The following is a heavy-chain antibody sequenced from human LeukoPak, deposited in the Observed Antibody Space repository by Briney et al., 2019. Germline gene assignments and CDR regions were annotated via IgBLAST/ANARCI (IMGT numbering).Heavy chain of an antibody. CDR3: ARGILTYDFWSGTNRDY. CDR2: MNPNSGNT. J-gene: IGHJ4*02. D-gene: IGHD3-3*01. Sequence: ASVKASCKASGYTFTSYDINWVRQATGQGLEWMGWMNPNSGNTGYAQKFQGRVTMTRNTSISTAYMELSSLRSEDTAVYYCARGILTYDFWSGTNRDYWGQGTLVTVSS. CDR1: GYTFTSYD. V-gene: IGHV1-8*01.